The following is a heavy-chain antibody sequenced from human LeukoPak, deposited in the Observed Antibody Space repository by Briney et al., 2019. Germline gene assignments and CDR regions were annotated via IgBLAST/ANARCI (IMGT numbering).Heavy chain of an antibody. J-gene: IGHJ4*02. CDR3: AKGGEYCSGVSCYTFDY. D-gene: IGHD2-15*01. Sequence: GGPLRLSCAASGFTFSSYAMSWVRQAPGKGLEWVSTISVSGGITYYADSVKGRFTISRDNSNNTLYLQMNSLRAEDTAVYYCAKGGEYCSGVSCYTFDYWGQGTLVTVSS. V-gene: IGHV3-23*01. CDR1: GFTFSSYA. CDR2: ISVSGGIT.